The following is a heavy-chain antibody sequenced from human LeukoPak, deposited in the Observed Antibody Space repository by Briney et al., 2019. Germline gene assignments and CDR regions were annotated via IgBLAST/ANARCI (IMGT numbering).Heavy chain of an antibody. CDR1: GFTFSSYA. D-gene: IGHD6-6*01. CDR3: AKALGSSSSSPYSAY. CDR2: INDRGGST. V-gene: IGHV3-23*01. Sequence: GGSLRLSCAASGFTFSSYAMTWVRQAPGKGLEWVSGINDRGGSTFYANSVKGRFTISRDNSKNTLYLQMSSLRVEDMAVYYCAKALGSSSSSPYSAYWGQGTLVTVSS. J-gene: IGHJ4*02.